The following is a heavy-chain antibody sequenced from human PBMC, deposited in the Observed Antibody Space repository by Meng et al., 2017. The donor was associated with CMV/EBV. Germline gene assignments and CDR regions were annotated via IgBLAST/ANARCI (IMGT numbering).Heavy chain of an antibody. Sequence: ASVKVSCKASGYTFTGYYMHWVRQAPGQGLEWMGWINPNSGGTNYAQKFQGRVTMTRDTSISTAYMWLRRLRSDDTAVYYCARDFTYYDFWSGYLSETINYYYGMDVWGQGTTVTVSS. J-gene: IGHJ6*02. V-gene: IGHV1-2*02. CDR3: ARDFTYYDFWSGYLSETINYYYGMDV. CDR2: INPNSGGT. D-gene: IGHD3-3*01. CDR1: GYTFTGYY.